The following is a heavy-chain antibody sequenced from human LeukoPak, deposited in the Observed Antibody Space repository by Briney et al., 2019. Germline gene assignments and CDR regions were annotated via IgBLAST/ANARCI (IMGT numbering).Heavy chain of an antibody. CDR3: ARSLRLLRFLEWLLSPFDY. Sequence: GGSLRLSCAASGYTFSSYSMNWVRQAPGKGLEWVSSISSSSSYIYYADSVKGRFTISRDNAKNSLYLHMNSLRAEDTAVYYCARSLRLLRFLEWLLSPFDYWGQGTLVTVSS. CDR2: ISSSSSYI. CDR1: GYTFSSYS. V-gene: IGHV3-21*01. D-gene: IGHD3-3*01. J-gene: IGHJ4*02.